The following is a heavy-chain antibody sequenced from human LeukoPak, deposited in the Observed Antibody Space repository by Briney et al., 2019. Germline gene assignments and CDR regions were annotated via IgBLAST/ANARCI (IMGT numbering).Heavy chain of an antibody. Sequence: GGSLRLSCAASGFTFSSYSMNWVRQAPGKGLEWVSSISSSSSYIYYADSVKGRFTISRDNAKNSLYLQMNSLRAEDTAVYYCARDRVTMVRGVPYYYYYGLDVWGKGTTVTVSS. D-gene: IGHD3-10*01. CDR1: GFTFSSYS. V-gene: IGHV3-21*01. CDR3: ARDRVTMVRGVPYYYYYGLDV. J-gene: IGHJ6*04. CDR2: ISSSSSYI.